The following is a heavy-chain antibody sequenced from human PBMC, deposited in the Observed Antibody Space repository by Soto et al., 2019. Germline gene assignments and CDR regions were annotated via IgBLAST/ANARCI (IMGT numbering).Heavy chain of an antibody. J-gene: IGHJ6*03. Sequence: EVQLVESGGGLVQPGRSLRLSCAASGFTFDDYAMHWVRQAPGKGLEWVSGISWNSGSIGYADSVKGRFTMSRDNAKNSLYLQMNSLRAEDTALYYCAKDGSPRWGYMDVWGKGTTVTVSS. D-gene: IGHD3-16*01. CDR2: ISWNSGSI. CDR1: GFTFDDYA. V-gene: IGHV3-9*01. CDR3: AKDGSPRWGYMDV.